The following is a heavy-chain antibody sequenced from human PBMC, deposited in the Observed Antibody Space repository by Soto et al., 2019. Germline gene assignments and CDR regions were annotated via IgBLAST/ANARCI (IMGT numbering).Heavy chain of an antibody. CDR3: TRIGRSTVYDAFDI. J-gene: IGHJ3*02. CDR1: GFTFSDHY. V-gene: IGHV3-72*01. CDR2: TRNKANSYTT. D-gene: IGHD4-17*01. Sequence: GGSLRLSCAASGFTFSDHYMDWVRQAPGKGLEWVGRTRNKANSYTTEYAASVKGRFTISRDDSKNSLYLQMNSLKTEDTAVYYCTRIGRSTVYDAFDIWGQGTMVTVSS.